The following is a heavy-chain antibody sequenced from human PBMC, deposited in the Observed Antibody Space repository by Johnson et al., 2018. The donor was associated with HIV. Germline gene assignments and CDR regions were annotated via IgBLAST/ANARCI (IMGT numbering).Heavy chain of an antibody. D-gene: IGHD3-22*01. CDR1: GFTFDDYA. CDR3: ARDRGYWDGLDI. Sequence: EVQLVESGGGVVQPGRSLRLSCAASGFTFDDYAMHWVRQAPGKGLEWVSGISWNSGSIGYADSVKGRFTISRDNAKNSLYLQMNSLRAEDTAVYYCARDRGYWDGLDIWGQGTMVTVSS. CDR2: ISWNSGSI. V-gene: IGHV3-9*01. J-gene: IGHJ3*02.